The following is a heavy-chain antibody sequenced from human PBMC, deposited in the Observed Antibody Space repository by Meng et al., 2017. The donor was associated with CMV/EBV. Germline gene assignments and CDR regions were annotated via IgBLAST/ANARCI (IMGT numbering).Heavy chain of an antibody. D-gene: IGHD3-3*01. J-gene: IGHJ4*02. CDR1: GFTFSSYV. CDR3: AKYDFWSGYYTGGFDY. Sequence: GGSLRPSCAASGFTFSSYVMSWVRQAPGKGLEWVSVIYSGGNSTYYADSVKGRFTISRDNSKNTLYLQMNSLRAEDTAVYYCAKYDFWSGYYTGGFDYWGQGTLVTVSS. CDR2: IYSGGNST. V-gene: IGHV3-23*03.